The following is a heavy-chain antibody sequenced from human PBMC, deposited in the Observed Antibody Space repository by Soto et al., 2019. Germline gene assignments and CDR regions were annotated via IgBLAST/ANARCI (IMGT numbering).Heavy chain of an antibody. CDR3: ARDRRLRDAFDI. Sequence: TLSPTCPVSGASISNGGYYWTWIRQHPGKGLEWIGYIYYSGITYYNTSLKSRVTISVDRSKNQLSLKLSSVTAADTAVYYCARDRRLRDAFDIWGQGTTVTV. J-gene: IGHJ3*02. V-gene: IGHV4-31*03. CDR2: IYYSGIT. CDR1: GASISNGGYY.